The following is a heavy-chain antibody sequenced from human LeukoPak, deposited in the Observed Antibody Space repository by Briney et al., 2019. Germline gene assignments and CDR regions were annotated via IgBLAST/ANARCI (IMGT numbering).Heavy chain of an antibody. D-gene: IGHD3-3*01. J-gene: IGHJ4*02. V-gene: IGHV3-23*01. Sequence: GGSLRLSCAASGFTFSSYAMSWVRQAPGKGLEWVSAMSGSGGSTYYADSGKGRFTISRHNSKNTLYLQMNSLRAEDTALYYCAKDAKRNYDFWDRFDYWGQGTLVTVSS. CDR2: MSGSGGST. CDR3: AKDAKRNYDFWDRFDY. CDR1: GFTFSSYA.